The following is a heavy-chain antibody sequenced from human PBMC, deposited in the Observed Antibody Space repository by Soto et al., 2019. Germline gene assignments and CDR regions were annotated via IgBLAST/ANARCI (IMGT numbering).Heavy chain of an antibody. CDR1: GFTFSSYA. D-gene: IGHD4-4*01. J-gene: IGHJ4*02. CDR2: ISYDGSNK. Sequence: PGGSLRLSCAASGFTFSSYAMHWVRQAPGKGLEWVAVISYDGSNKYYADSVKGRFTISRDNSKNTLYLQMNSLRAEGTAVYYCARTSPTTVTAFDYWGQGTLVTVSS. V-gene: IGHV3-30-3*01. CDR3: ARTSPTTVTAFDY.